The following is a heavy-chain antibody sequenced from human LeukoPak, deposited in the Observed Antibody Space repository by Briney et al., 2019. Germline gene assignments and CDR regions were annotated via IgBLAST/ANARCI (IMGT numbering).Heavy chain of an antibody. CDR2: ITSNGDTT. J-gene: IGHJ4*02. CDR1: GFTFSYYA. V-gene: IGHV3-64*01. Sequence: GGSLRLSCAASGFTFSYYAMHWVRQAPGKGLEYVSSITSNGDTTYYATSVQGRFTISRDNSKDTLYLQMGSLRAEDLAVYYCARDQGGYASYWGQGTLVTVSS. CDR3: ARDQGGYASY. D-gene: IGHD5-12*01.